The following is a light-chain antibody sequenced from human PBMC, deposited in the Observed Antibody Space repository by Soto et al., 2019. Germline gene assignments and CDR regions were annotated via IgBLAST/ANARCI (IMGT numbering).Light chain of an antibody. V-gene: IGKV1-39*01. J-gene: IGKJ4*01. CDR3: QHSYTIPLT. CDR1: QSINNN. Sequence: DIQMTQSPSSLSASVGDTVTITCRASQSINNNLNWYQQKLGKAPKLLISAASKLESGVPPRFSGSGSGTVFTLTISRLQPEDFVTYYCQHSYTIPLTFGGGTRVE. CDR2: AAS.